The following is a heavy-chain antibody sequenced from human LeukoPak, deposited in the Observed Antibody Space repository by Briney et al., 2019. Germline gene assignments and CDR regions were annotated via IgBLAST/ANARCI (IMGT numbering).Heavy chain of an antibody. CDR3: AVGIEPGSENIDERYYFDY. D-gene: IGHD7-27*01. Sequence: ASVKVSCKASGGTFSSYAISWVRQAPGQGLEWMGGIIPIFGTANYAQKFQGRVTITADESTSTAYMELSSLRSEDAAVYYCAVGIEPGSENIDERYYFDYWGQGTLVTVSS. V-gene: IGHV1-69*13. CDR1: GGTFSSYA. CDR2: IIPIFGTA. J-gene: IGHJ4*02.